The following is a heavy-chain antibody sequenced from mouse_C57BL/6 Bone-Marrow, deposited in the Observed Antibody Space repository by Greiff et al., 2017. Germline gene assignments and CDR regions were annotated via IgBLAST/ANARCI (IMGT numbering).Heavy chain of an antibody. Sequence: EVHLVESGGGLVQPGGSMKLSCVASGFTFSNYWMNWVRQSPEKGLEWVAQIRLKSDNYATHYAESVKGRFTISRDDSKSSVYLQMNNLRAEDTGIYYCTDGYKYFDVWGTGTTVTVSS. J-gene: IGHJ1*03. V-gene: IGHV6-3*01. CDR1: GFTFSNYW. CDR3: TDGYKYFDV. CDR2: IRLKSDNYAT. D-gene: IGHD2-14*01.